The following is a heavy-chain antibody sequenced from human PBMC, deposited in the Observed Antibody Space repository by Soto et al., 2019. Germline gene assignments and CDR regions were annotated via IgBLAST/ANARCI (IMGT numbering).Heavy chain of an antibody. CDR2: INPGGGST. CDR3: ALLRFLEWTGPLKYVFHI. Sequence: ASVKVSCKATGYTFSSYYIHWVRQAPGQGLEWMGLINPGGGSTSYTQKFQGRVTMTRDTSTNIVYMELSSLRSEDTAVYYCALLRFLEWTGPLKYVFHIWGQGTMVTVSS. CDR1: GYTFSSYY. V-gene: IGHV1-46*03. D-gene: IGHD3-3*01. J-gene: IGHJ3*01.